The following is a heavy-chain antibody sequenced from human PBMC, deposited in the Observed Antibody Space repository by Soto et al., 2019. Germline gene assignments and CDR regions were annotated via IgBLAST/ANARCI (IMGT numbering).Heavy chain of an antibody. D-gene: IGHD6-13*01. CDR3: AREPYSSSRVYGMDV. Sequence: PGGSLRLSCAASGFTFNDYYMNWIRQAPGKGLEWVSYISSSGSIIDYADSVKGRSTISRDSARNSLYLQMNSLRVEDTAVYYCAREPYSSSRVYGMDVWGQGTTVTVSS. CDR1: GFTFNDYY. CDR2: ISSSGSII. V-gene: IGHV3-11*01. J-gene: IGHJ6*02.